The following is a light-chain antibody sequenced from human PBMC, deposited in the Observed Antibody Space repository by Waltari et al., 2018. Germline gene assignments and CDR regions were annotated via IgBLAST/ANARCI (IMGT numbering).Light chain of an antibody. CDR3: QQYNDWPPLT. V-gene: IGKV3-15*01. CDR2: GAS. J-gene: IGKJ4*01. CDR1: QSVSSF. Sequence: EVVMTQSPATLSLSPGERATLSCRASQSVSSFLAWYQQKPGQAPRLLIYGASTRATGIPARFSGSGSGTEFTLTISSLQSEDFAVYYCQQYNDWPPLTFGGGTK.